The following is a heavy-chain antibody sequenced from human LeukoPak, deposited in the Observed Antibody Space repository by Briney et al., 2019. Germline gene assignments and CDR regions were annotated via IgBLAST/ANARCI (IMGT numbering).Heavy chain of an antibody. V-gene: IGHV3-66*01. J-gene: IGHJ5*01. CDR2: IYRDDRT. CDR1: GFTVSSNY. D-gene: IGHD5-18*01. CDR3: ARDLGSYVDS. Sequence: GGSLRLSCAASGFTVSSNYMSWVRQAPGKGLEWASIIYRDDRTFYADSVKDRFTISRDNSKKTLFLQMNSLRAEDTAVYYCARDLGSYVDSWGHGTLVTVSS.